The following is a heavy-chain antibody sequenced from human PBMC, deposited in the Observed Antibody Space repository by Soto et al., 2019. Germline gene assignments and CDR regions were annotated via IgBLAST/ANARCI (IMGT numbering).Heavy chain of an antibody. J-gene: IGHJ4*02. D-gene: IGHD1-20*01. CDR3: AKESGMTSLLLSQPFDY. CDR2: ISGSGGST. V-gene: IGHV3-23*01. CDR1: GFTFSSYA. Sequence: EVQLLESGGGLVQPGGSLRLSCAASGFTFSSYAMSWVRQAPGKGLEWVSAISGSGGSTYYADSVKGRFTISRDNSKNTLYLQMNSLRAEDTAVYYCAKESGMTSLLLSQPFDYWGQGTLVTVSS.